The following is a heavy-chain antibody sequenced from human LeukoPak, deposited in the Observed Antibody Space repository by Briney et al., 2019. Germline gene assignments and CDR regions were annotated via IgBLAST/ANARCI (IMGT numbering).Heavy chain of an antibody. D-gene: IGHD3-3*01. J-gene: IGHJ6*03. Sequence: GGSLRLSCAASGFTFSSYAMHWVRQAPGKGLEYVSAISSNGGSTYYANSVKGRFTISRDNSKNTLYLQMGSLRAEDMAVYYCARNGITSWLFFGYMDVWGKGTTVTISS. CDR3: ARNGITSWLFFGYMDV. CDR2: ISSNGGST. V-gene: IGHV3-64*01. CDR1: GFTFSSYA.